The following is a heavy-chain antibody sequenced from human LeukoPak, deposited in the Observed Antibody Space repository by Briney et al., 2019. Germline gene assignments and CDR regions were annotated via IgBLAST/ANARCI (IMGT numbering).Heavy chain of an antibody. J-gene: IGHJ5*02. V-gene: IGHV4-59*08. CDR3: ARRVYGDYGNWFDP. D-gene: IGHD4-17*01. CDR1: GGSISSYH. CDR2: IYYSGST. Sequence: SETLSLTCTVSGGSISSYHWSWIRQPPGKGLEWIGYIYYSGSTNYNPSLKSRVTISVDTSKNQFTLRLSSVTAADTAVYYCARRVYGDYGNWFDPWGQGILVTVSS.